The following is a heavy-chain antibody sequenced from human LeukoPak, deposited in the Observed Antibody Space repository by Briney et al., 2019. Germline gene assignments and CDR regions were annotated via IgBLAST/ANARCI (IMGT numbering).Heavy chain of an antibody. CDR3: ARACGYSYGYSVY. CDR1: AFTFSGYS. D-gene: IGHD5-18*01. V-gene: IGHV3-48*01. J-gene: IGHJ4*02. CDR2: ISSSSSIM. Sequence: GGSLRLSSAASAFTFSGYSMNWVRQAPGKGLEWVSYISSSSSIMDYADSVKGRFTISRDNAKNSLYLQMNSLRAEDTAVYYCARACGYSYGYSVYWGQGTMVTVSS.